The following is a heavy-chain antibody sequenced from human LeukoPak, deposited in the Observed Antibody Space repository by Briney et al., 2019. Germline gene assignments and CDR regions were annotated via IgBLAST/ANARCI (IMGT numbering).Heavy chain of an antibody. CDR1: GVTFSDYY. CDR3: ASVVGASLTIRFAL. D-gene: IGHD2-15*01. Sequence: PGGSLRLSCQASGVTFSDYYMSWIRQAPGKGLEWIAYISGPGYPIYHADSVKGRFTISRDNAERSLYLQMNSLRVEDTAVYYCASVVGASLTIRFALWAPGTLVTVSS. V-gene: IGHV3-11*01. CDR2: ISGPGYPI. J-gene: IGHJ4*02.